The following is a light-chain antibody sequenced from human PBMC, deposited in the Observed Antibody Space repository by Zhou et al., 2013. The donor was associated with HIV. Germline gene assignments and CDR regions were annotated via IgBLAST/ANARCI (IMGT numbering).Light chain of an antibody. CDR3: QQRRNWPVT. Sequence: EIVLTQSPATLSLSPGERATLSCRASQSVGSSLAWYQQKPGQAPSLLISDASNRATGIPARFSGSGSGTDFTLTISSLQPKDFAVYYCQQRRNWPVTFGQGTKLEI. CDR1: QSVGSS. J-gene: IGKJ2*01. CDR2: DAS. V-gene: IGKV3-11*01.